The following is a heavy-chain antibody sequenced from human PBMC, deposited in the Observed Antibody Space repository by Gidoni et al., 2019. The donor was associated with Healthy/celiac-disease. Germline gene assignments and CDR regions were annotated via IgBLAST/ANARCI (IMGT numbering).Heavy chain of an antibody. CDR2: IYYSGST. CDR3: ATHSVRYYYDSSGYPRDY. V-gene: IGHV4-30-4*01. Sequence: QVQLQESGPGLVKPSQTLSLTCTVSGGSISSGDYYWSWIRQPPGKGLEWIGYIYYSGSTYYNPSLKSRVTISVDTSKNQFSLKLSSVTAADTAVYYCATHSVRYYYDSSGYPRDYWGQGTLVTVSS. J-gene: IGHJ4*02. CDR1: GGSISSGDYY. D-gene: IGHD3-22*01.